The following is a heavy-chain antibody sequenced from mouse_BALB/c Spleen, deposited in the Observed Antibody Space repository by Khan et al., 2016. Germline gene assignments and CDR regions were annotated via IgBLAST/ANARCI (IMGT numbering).Heavy chain of an antibody. CDR2: IDPANGNT. J-gene: IGHJ3*01. CDR1: GFNIKDTY. D-gene: IGHD2-4*01. CDR3: ARSPYDYDVGFAY. Sequence: IQLVQSGAELVKPGASVKLSCTASGFNIKDTYMHWVKQRPEQGLEWIGRIDPANGNTKYDPKFQGKATITADTSSNTAYLQLSSLTSEDTAVYYCARSPYDYDVGFAYWGQGTLVTGSA. V-gene: IGHV14-3*02.